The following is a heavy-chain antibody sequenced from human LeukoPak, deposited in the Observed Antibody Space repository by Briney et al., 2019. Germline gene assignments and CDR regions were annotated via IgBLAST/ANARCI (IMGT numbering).Heavy chain of an antibody. CDR3: ARVRRRAATALRRRGWFDP. V-gene: IGHV4-34*01. CDR2: INHSGST. J-gene: IGHJ5*02. Sequence: PSETLSLTCAVYGGSFSGYYWSWIRQPPGKGLEWIGEINHSGSTNYNPSLKRRVTISVDTSKHQFSLKLSSVTAADTAVYYCARVRRRAATALRRRGWFDPWGQGTLVTVSS. D-gene: IGHD2-15*01. CDR1: GGSFSGYY.